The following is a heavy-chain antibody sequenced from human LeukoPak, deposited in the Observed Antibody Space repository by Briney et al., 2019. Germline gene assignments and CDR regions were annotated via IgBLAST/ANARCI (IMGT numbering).Heavy chain of an antibody. CDR1: GGTFSSYA. J-gene: IGHJ6*02. D-gene: IGHD3-9*01. CDR2: IIPIFGTA. V-gene: IGHV1-69*13. Sequence: SVKVSCKASGGTFSSYAISWVRQAPGQGLEWMGGIIPIFGTANYAQKFQGRVTITADESTSTAYMELSSLRSEDTAAYYCARDRTYYDILTGYPYYYYGMDVWGQGTTVTVSS. CDR3: ARDRTYYDILTGYPYYYYGMDV.